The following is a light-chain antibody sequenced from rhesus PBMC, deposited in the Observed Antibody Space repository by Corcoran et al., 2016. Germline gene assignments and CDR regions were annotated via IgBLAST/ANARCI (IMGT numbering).Light chain of an antibody. CDR1: QSLLDSEDGNTY. V-gene: IGKV2-104*02. J-gene: IGKJ4*01. CDR3: MQALEFPLT. CDR2: EVS. Sequence: DIVMTQTPLSLPVTPGEPASISCRSSQSLLDSEDGNTYLDWYLQKPGQSPQLLIYEVSNLASGVPVRVSGSGSDTDFTLKISRVEAEDVGVYYCMQALEFPLTFGGGTKVEIK.